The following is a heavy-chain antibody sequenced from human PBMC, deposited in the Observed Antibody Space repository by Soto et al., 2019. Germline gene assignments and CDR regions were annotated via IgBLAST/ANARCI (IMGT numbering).Heavy chain of an antibody. CDR2: INNDGSSA. J-gene: IGHJ4*02. D-gene: IGHD5-12*01. V-gene: IGHV3-74*03. Sequence: EVQLVESGGGLVQPGGSLRLSCAASGFTFSSYWIHWVRQAPGKGPVWVSRINNDGSSAKYADSVKGRFTISRDNAKNTLYLQMNSLRAEDTAVYYCARDRGYGTPFDYWGQGTLVTVSS. CDR3: ARDRGYGTPFDY. CDR1: GFTFSSYW.